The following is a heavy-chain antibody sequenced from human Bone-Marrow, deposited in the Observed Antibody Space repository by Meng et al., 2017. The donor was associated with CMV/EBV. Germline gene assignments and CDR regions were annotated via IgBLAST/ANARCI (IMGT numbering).Heavy chain of an antibody. CDR3: ARRPCVISRGSTSCNGDGMDV. J-gene: IGHJ6*02. Sequence: ASVKVSCKASGYTFTGYYMHWVRQAPGQGLEWMGWINPNSGGTNYAQKFQGRVTMTRDTSISTAYMELSRLRSEDTAVYYCARRPCVISRGSTSCNGDGMDVWGQGTTVTVSS. D-gene: IGHD2-2*01. CDR2: INPNSGGT. V-gene: IGHV1-2*02. CDR1: GYTFTGYY.